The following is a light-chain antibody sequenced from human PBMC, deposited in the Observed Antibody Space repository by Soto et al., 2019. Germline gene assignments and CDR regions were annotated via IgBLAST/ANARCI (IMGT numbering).Light chain of an antibody. J-gene: IGKJ1*01. CDR1: QSVRNK. Sequence: VMTQSPATLSLSPGDSATLSCRASQSVRNKLAWYHQKTWQAPRVLIYGASIRATGVPERLSGSGSGTELNLTISRRQPEDFAPFYCQKYNNWTLTCGQGTKVDI. CDR3: QKYNNWTLT. V-gene: IGKV3-15*01. CDR2: GAS.